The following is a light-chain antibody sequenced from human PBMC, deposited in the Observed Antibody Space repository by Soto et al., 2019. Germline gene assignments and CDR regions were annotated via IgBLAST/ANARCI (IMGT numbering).Light chain of an antibody. V-gene: IGLV1-40*01. Sequence: QSVLTQPPSVSGAPGQRVTISCTGSSSNIGAGYDVHWYQQLPGTAPKPLIYGNNNRPSGVPDRFSGSKSGTSASLAITGLQAEDEADYYCQSFGSSLSGYVFGTGTKLTVL. CDR3: QSFGSSLSGYV. CDR2: GNN. CDR1: SSNIGAGYD. J-gene: IGLJ1*01.